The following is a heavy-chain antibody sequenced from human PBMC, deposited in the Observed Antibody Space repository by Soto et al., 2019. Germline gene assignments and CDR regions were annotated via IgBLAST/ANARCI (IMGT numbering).Heavy chain of an antibody. Sequence: GSSVKASCTAPGYPFTDTAINWGRQAPGQRLAWMGWINVGNGDTKYSRKFQGRVTITRDTSATTADMELSSLRSQDTASYYWARDRRIVGATDFSYWVERSWVTV. J-gene: IGHJ4*02. CDR3: ARDRRIVGATDFSY. CDR1: GYPFTDTA. V-gene: IGHV1-3*01. CDR2: INVGNGDT. D-gene: IGHD1-26*01.